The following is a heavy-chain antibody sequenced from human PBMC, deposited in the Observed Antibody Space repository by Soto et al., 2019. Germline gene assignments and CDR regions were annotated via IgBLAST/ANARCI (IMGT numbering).Heavy chain of an antibody. J-gene: IGHJ4*02. D-gene: IGHD5-18*01. CDR3: ARDGRYSYGYGFDY. CDR2: IWYDGSNK. CDR1: GFTFSSYG. V-gene: IGHV3-33*01. Sequence: GGSLRLSCAVSGFTFSSYGMHWVRQAPGKGLEWVAVIWYDGSNKYYADSVKGRFTISRDNSKNTLYLQMNSLRAEDTAVYYCARDGRYSYGYGFDYWGQGTLVTVSS.